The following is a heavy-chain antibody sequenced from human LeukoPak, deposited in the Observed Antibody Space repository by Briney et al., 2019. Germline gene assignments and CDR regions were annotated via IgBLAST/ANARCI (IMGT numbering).Heavy chain of an antibody. CDR3: AREWGSYGDFDY. D-gene: IGHD1-26*01. V-gene: IGHV3-7*01. CDR1: GFTFSDSW. J-gene: IGHJ4*02. Sequence: GGSLRLSCVASGFTFSDSWMSWVRQAPGKGLEWVANIKEDGSEKYYVGSVRGRFTISRDNAKNSLYLQMNSLRAEDTAVYYCAREWGSYGDFDYWGQGTLVTVSS. CDR2: IKEDGSEK.